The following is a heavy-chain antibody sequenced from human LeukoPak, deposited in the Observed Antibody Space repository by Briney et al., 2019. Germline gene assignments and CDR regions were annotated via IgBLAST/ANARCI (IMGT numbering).Heavy chain of an antibody. J-gene: IGHJ6*03. CDR2: INWNGSGA. V-gene: IGHV3-20*04. CDR3: ASAGCSGGTCYSGGTPGYMDV. CDR1: GFTFDDYG. Sequence: GSLRLSCAASGFTFDDYGMSWVRQVPGKGLEWVSGINWNGSGAGYADSVKGRFTISRDNSKNTLYLQMNSLRAEDTAVYYCASAGCSGGTCYSGGTPGYMDVWGKGTMVTVSS. D-gene: IGHD2-15*01.